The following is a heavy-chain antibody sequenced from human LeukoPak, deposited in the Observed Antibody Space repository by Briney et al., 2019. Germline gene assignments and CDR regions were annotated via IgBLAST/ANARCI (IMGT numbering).Heavy chain of an antibody. D-gene: IGHD2-15*01. J-gene: IGHJ1*01. V-gene: IGHV7-4-1*01. CDR2: INTNTGNP. Sequence: ASVKVSCKASVYTFTSYAMNWVRQAPGQGLEWMGWINTNTGNPTYAQGFTGRFVFSLDTSVSTAYLQICSLKAEDTAVYYCARALWIVVVVAAILFFQHWGQGTLVTVSS. CDR3: ARALWIVVVVAAILFFQH. CDR1: VYTFTSYA.